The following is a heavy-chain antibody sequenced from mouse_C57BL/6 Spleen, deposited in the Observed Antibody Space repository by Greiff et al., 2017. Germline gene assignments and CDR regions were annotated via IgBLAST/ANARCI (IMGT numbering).Heavy chain of an antibody. D-gene: IGHD3-2*02. CDR3: ARPQLRLREDY. CDR1: GYTFTSYG. CDR2: IYPRSGNT. V-gene: IGHV1-81*01. Sequence: VMLVESGAELARPGASVKLSCKASGYTFTSYGISWVKQRTGQGLEWIGEIYPRSGNTYYNEKFKGKATLTADKSSSTAYMELRSLTSEDSAVYFCARPQLRLREDYWGQGTTLTVSS. J-gene: IGHJ2*01.